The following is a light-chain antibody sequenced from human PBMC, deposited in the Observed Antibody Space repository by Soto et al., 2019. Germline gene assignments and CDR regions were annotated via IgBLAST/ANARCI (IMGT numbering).Light chain of an antibody. CDR2: KAS. J-gene: IGKJ1*01. CDR3: QQYNSYSWT. CDR1: QSISSW. V-gene: IGKV1-5*03. Sequence: DIQMTQSPSTLSASVGDRVTITCRASQSISSWLAWYRQKPGKAPKLLIYKASSLESGVPSRFSGSGSGTEFALTISCLQPDDVATYYCQQYNSYSWTFGQGTKVEIK.